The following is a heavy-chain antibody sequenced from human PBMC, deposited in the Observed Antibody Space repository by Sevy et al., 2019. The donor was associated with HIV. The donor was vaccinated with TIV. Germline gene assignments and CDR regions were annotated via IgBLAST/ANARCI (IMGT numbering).Heavy chain of an antibody. Sequence: GGSLRLSCAASGFTFSMYAIKWVRQAPGKGLEWVALISYNGGNKYHANSVKGRFTFSRDNSKNTLYLQMNSLGAEDTAVYYCARVNSFDGDYVGGDYWGQGTLVTVSS. J-gene: IGHJ4*02. CDR3: ARVNSFDGDYVGGDY. CDR2: ISYNGGNK. CDR1: GFTFSMYA. D-gene: IGHD4-17*01. V-gene: IGHV3-30-3*01.